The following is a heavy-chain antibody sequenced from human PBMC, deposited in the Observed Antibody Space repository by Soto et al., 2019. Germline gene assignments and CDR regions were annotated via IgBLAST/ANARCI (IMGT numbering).Heavy chain of an antibody. CDR1: GYTFTGYY. J-gene: IGHJ5*02. Sequence: ASVKVSCKASGYTFTGYYMHWVRQAPGQGLEWMGWINPNSGGTNYAQKFQGWVTMTRDTSISTAYMELSRLRSDDTAVYYCARDAGFWGGLRGFERWGQGTLVTVSS. CDR2: INPNSGGT. CDR3: ARDAGFWGGLRGFER. V-gene: IGHV1-2*04. D-gene: IGHD3-16*01.